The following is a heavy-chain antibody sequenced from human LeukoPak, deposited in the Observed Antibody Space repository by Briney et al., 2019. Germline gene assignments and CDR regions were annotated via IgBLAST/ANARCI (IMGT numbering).Heavy chain of an antibody. CDR1: GFTFSSYA. CDR3: AKDGGGWELPLGI. J-gene: IGHJ3*02. Sequence: GASLRLSCAASGFTFSSYAMSWVRQAPGKGLEWVSAISGSGGSTYYADSVKGRFTISRDNSKNTLYLQMNSLRAEDTAVYYCAKDGGGWELPLGIWGQGTMVTVSS. CDR2: ISGSGGST. V-gene: IGHV3-23*01. D-gene: IGHD1-26*01.